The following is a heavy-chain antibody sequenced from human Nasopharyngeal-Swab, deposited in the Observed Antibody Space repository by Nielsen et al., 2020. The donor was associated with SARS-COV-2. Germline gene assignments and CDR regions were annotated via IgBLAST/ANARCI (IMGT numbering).Heavy chain of an antibody. J-gene: IGHJ4*02. D-gene: IGHD5-18*01. CDR2: ISIYNGYT. CDR3: ARDVEEWLVVPSLSFDH. CDR1: GYSFRSYG. V-gene: IGHV1-18*01. Sequence: ASVKVSCKASGYSFRSYGINWVRQAPGQGLEWMGWISIYNGYTNYAEKFQGRVSMTTDTSTTTAFMELTSLRSDDTAVHYCARDVEEWLVVPSLSFDHWGQGTLVTVSS.